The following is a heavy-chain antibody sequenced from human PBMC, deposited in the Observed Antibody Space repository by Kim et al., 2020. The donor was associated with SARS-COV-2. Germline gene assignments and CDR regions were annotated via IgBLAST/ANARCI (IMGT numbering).Heavy chain of an antibody. V-gene: IGHV4-4*07. Sequence: SETLSLTCTVSGGSIYSYFWSWIRQPAGKGLEWIGRIYSSGSTNYNPSPYLKSRVTMSVDTTRNQFSLKLSPVTAADTAVYYCARGDVAGKTWPYHYWG. D-gene: IGHD2-21*01. CDR2: IYSSGST. J-gene: IGHJ4*01. CDR1: GGSIYSYF. CDR3: ARGDVAGKTWPYHY.